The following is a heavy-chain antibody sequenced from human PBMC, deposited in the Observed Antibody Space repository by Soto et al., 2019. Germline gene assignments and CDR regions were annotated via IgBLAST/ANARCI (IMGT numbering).Heavy chain of an antibody. CDR1: GFTFSSYS. J-gene: IGHJ4*02. V-gene: IGHV3-21*01. CDR3: AREVSKYSGYDFDY. Sequence: EVQLVESGGGLVKPGGSLRLSCAASGFTFSSYSMNWVRQAPGKGLEWVSSISSSSSYIYYADSVKGRFTISRDNAKISLYLQMNSLRAEDTAVYYCAREVSKYSGYDFDYWGQGTLVTASS. D-gene: IGHD5-12*01. CDR2: ISSSSSYI.